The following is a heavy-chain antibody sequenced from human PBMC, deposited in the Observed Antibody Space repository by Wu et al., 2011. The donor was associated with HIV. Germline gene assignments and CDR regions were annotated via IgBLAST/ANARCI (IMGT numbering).Heavy chain of an antibody. V-gene: IGHV1-18*01. D-gene: IGHD1-1*01. Sequence: QIQLVQSGAEVKKPGASVTVSCKASGYTLINYGISWVRQAPGQGLEWMGWISAYNGDTNYAQNLQGRITMTADTSTSTVYMELRSLRSDDTALYYCARDDGKYKPSGHDFWGHGTLVTVSS. CDR3: ARDDGKYKPSGHDF. J-gene: IGHJ4*01. CDR1: GYTLINYG. CDR2: ISAYNGDT.